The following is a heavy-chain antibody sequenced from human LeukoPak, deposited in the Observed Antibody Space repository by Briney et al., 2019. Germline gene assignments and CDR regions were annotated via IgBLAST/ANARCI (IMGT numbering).Heavy chain of an antibody. V-gene: IGHV3-30*03. J-gene: IGHJ4*02. Sequence: GRSLRLSCAASGFTFSPHGMHWVRQAPGKGLEWAAVISYDGSDKYYADSVKGRFTISRDNSKNTLYLQMNSLRAEDTAVYYCARDSKQLALDYWGQGTLVTVSS. CDR3: ARDSKQLALDY. CDR1: GFTFSPHG. D-gene: IGHD6-13*01. CDR2: ISYDGSDK.